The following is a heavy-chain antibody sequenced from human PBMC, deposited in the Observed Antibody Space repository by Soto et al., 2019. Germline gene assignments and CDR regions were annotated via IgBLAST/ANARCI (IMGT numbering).Heavy chain of an antibody. CDR3: AIFIVIQPEATFP. Sequence: VQLVESGGGVVQPGRSLRLSCAASGFPINSYGMHWVRQRPGKGREWVAVISYDGTNQDHVDSVKRRFTISRDISKNTVYLQMNSQRPEDTAVYYCAIFIVIQPEATFPWGQGTLVTVSA. CDR1: GFPINSYG. CDR2: ISYDGTNQ. J-gene: IGHJ5*02. D-gene: IGHD5-18*01. V-gene: IGHV3-30*03.